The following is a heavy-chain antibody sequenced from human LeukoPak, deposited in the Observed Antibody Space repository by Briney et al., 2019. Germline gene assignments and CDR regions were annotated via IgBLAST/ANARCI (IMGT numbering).Heavy chain of an antibody. CDR2: IYHSGST. D-gene: IGHD6-13*01. V-gene: IGHV4-38-2*02. CDR3: ARDGSDSSSWYIPTIDY. CDR1: GYSISSGYY. J-gene: IGHJ4*02. Sequence: SETLSLTCTVSGYSISSGYYWGWIRQPPGKGLEWIGSIYHSGSTYYNPSLKSRVTISVDTSKNQFSLKLSSVTAADTAVYYCARDGSDSSSWYIPTIDYWGQGTLVTVSS.